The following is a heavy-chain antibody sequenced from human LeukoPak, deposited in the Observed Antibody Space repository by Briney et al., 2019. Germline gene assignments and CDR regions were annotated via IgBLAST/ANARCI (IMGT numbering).Heavy chain of an antibody. V-gene: IGHV1-8*03. Sequence: APVKVSCKASGYTFTSYDISWVRQATGQGLEWMGWMNPNSGNTGNAQKFHGRVSITRITSISSDYMELISLRSEDTAVKYLANCLIGFLGWDGARFDYWGQGTLVTVSS. CDR3: ANCLIGFLGWDGARFDY. J-gene: IGHJ4*02. CDR1: GYTFTSYD. CDR2: MNPNSGNT. D-gene: IGHD3-3*02.